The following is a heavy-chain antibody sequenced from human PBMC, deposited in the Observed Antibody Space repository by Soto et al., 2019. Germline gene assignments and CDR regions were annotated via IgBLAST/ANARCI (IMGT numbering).Heavy chain of an antibody. V-gene: IGHV1-3*01. CDR3: AREAGRTGDLDY. CDR1: GYTFTGHA. D-gene: IGHD1-1*01. CDR2: NDGGNGRT. Sequence: QVKVVQSGAEVKKPGDSVKVSCRASGYTFTGHAIHWVRQAPGQSLEGMGWNDGGNGRTQYAQSFQGRVTLTRDTSAITAYMELRSLTSEDTAVYYCAREAGRTGDLDYWGQGTLVTVSS. J-gene: IGHJ4*02.